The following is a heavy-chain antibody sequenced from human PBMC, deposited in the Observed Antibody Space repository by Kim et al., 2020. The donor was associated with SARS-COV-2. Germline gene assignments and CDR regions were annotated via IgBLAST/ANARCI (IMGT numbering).Heavy chain of an antibody. CDR3: SNIGNGGGYFDY. D-gene: IGHD3-16*01. V-gene: IGHV3-30*02. Sequence: YAASVKCRFTVSRDDSKNTLYLKMNSLRAEDTAVYYCSNIGNGGGYFDYWGQATLVTVSS. J-gene: IGHJ4*02.